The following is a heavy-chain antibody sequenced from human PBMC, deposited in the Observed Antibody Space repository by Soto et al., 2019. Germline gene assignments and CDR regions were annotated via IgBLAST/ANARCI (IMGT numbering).Heavy chain of an antibody. V-gene: IGHV5-10-1*01. D-gene: IGHD6-6*01. CDR2: IDPSDSYT. Sequence: PGESLKISCKGSGYSFTSYWISWVRQMPGKGLEWMGRIDPSDSYTNYSPSFQGHVTISADKSISTAYLQWSSLKASDTAMYYCARDNYKYSSSSTVLYYYGMDVWGQGTTVTVSS. CDR1: GYSFTSYW. J-gene: IGHJ6*02. CDR3: ARDNYKYSSSSTVLYYYGMDV.